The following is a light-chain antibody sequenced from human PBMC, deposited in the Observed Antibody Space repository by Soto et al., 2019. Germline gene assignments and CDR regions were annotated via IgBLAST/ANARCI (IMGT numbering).Light chain of an antibody. CDR1: QSVSSN. V-gene: IGKV3-15*01. Sequence: EIVMTQSPATLSVSPGERATLSCRASQSVSSNLAWYHHKPGQAPRLLIYGASTRATGIPARFSGSGSGTDFTLPITSLQSEDFAVYYCQHYNHWPPITFGQGTRLDIK. CDR3: QHYNHWPPIT. J-gene: IGKJ5*01. CDR2: GAS.